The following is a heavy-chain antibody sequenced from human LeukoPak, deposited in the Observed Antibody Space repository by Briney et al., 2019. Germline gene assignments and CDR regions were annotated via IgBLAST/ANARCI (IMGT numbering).Heavy chain of an antibody. J-gene: IGHJ5*02. D-gene: IGHD2-2*01. CDR3: ARGHYCSSTSCYGNWFDP. Sequence: PSQTLSLTCTVSGGSISSGGYYWSWIRQHPGKGLEGIGYIYYSGSTYYNPSLKSRVTISVDTSKNQFSLQLSSVTAADTAVYYCARGHYCSSTSCYGNWFDPWGQGTLVTVSS. CDR2: IYYSGST. CDR1: GGSISSGGYY. V-gene: IGHV4-31*03.